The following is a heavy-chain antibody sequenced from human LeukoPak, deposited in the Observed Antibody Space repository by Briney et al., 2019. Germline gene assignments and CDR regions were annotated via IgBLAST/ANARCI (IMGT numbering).Heavy chain of an antibody. Sequence: GGSLRLSCAASGFTFSNYAMNWVRQVPGRGLEWVSAISGSGGSTYYADSVKGRFTISRDNSKNTLYLQMNSLRAEDTAVYYCAKDLAGSGSYSFDYWGQGTLVTVSS. CDR3: AKDLAGSGSYSFDY. CDR1: GFTFSNYA. CDR2: ISGSGGST. D-gene: IGHD1-26*01. V-gene: IGHV3-23*01. J-gene: IGHJ4*02.